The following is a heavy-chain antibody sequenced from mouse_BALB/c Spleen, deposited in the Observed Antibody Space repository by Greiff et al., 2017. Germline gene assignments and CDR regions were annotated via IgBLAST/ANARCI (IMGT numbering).Heavy chain of an antibody. CDR1: GYTFTSYY. CDR3: ARRGYYGSSNYFDY. Sequence: VQLKESGPELVKPGASVRISCKASGYTFTSYYIHWVKQRPGQGLEWIGWIYPGNVNTKYNEKFKGKATLTADKSSSTAYMQLSSLTSEDSAVYFCARRGYYGSSNYFDYWGQGTTLTVSS. D-gene: IGHD1-1*01. CDR2: IYPGNVNT. J-gene: IGHJ2*01. V-gene: IGHV1S56*01.